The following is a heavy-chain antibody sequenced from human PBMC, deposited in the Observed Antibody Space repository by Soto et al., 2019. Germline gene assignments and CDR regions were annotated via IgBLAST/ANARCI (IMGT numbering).Heavy chain of an antibody. Sequence: GWSLGLSCAASGFTFSSYGMHWVRQAPGKGLEWVAVISYDGGNKYYADSVKGRFTISRDNSKNTLYLQMNSLRAEDTAVYYCAKDSGRYFGFDYCGQGTLVIVSS. CDR1: GFTFSSYG. CDR3: AKDSGRYFGFDY. J-gene: IGHJ4*02. V-gene: IGHV3-30*18. D-gene: IGHD1-26*01. CDR2: ISYDGGNK.